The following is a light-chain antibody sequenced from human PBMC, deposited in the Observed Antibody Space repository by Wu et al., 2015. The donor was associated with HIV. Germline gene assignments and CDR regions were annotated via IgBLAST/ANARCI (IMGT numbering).Light chain of an antibody. CDR3: QQYNTYWT. CDR2: KAS. CDR1: HSINSW. J-gene: IGKJ1*01. V-gene: IGKV1-5*03. Sequence: DIQMTQSPSTLSASVGDRVTITCRASHSINSWLAWYQQKPGKAPKLLIYKASSLESGVPLRFSGSGSGTEFTLTISSLQPDDFATYYCQQYNTYWTFGQGTKVEIK.